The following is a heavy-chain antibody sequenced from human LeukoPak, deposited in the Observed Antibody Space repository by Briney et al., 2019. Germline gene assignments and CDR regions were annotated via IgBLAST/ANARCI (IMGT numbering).Heavy chain of an antibody. CDR1: GFIFSTYD. V-gene: IGHV3-23*01. Sequence: GGSLRLFCAASGFIFSTYDMSWVRQAPGKGLEWVSGISGSGGTTYDADSVKGRFTISRDNSKNTLYLQMNSLRAEDTAVYYCAKDRGGYCSGGSCQGAFHYWGQGTLVTVSS. J-gene: IGHJ4*02. CDR2: ISGSGGTT. D-gene: IGHD2-15*01. CDR3: AKDRGGYCSGGSCQGAFHY.